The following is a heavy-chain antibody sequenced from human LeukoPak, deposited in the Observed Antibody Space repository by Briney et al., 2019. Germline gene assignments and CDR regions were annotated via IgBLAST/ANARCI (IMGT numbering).Heavy chain of an antibody. CDR3: ARLNVQNVGGNGVTIFGVSWFDP. V-gene: IGHV4-39*01. Sequence: SETLSLXCTVSGGSSSSSSYYWGWIRQPPGKGLEWIGSIYYSGSTYYNPSLKSRVTISVDTSKNQFSLKLSSVTAADTAVYYCARLNVQNVGGNGVTIFGVSWFDPWGQGTLVTVSS. D-gene: IGHD3-3*01. CDR2: IYYSGST. J-gene: IGHJ5*02. CDR1: GGSSSSSSYY.